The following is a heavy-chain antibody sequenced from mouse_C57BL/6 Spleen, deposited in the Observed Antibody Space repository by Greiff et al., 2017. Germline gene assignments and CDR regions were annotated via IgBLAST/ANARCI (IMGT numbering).Heavy chain of an antibody. CDR2: IDPENGGT. CDR3: TRGSSRDYYAMDY. CDR1: GFTITDYE. Sequence: QVHVKQSGAELVRPGASVKLSCKASGFTITDYEMHWVKQTPVQGLEWIGAIDPENGGTAYNQKFKGKATLTADKSSSTAYMELRSLTSEDSAVYYCTRGSSRDYYAMDYWGQGTSVTVSS. D-gene: IGHD1-1*01. J-gene: IGHJ4*01. V-gene: IGHV1-15*01.